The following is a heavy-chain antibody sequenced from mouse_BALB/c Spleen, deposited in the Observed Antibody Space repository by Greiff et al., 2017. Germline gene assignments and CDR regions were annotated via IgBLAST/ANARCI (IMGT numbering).Heavy chain of an antibody. V-gene: IGHV1-63*02. CDR3: ARSRYRYDFDY. CDR2: IYPGGGYT. J-gene: IGHJ2*01. D-gene: IGHD2-14*01. Sequence: QVQLKQSGAELVRPGTSVKISCKASGYTFTNYWLGWVKQRPGHGLEWIGDIYPGGGYTNYNEKFKGKATLTADTSSSTAYMQLSSLTSEDSAVYFCARSRYRYDFDYWGQGTTLTVSS. CDR1: GYTFTNYW.